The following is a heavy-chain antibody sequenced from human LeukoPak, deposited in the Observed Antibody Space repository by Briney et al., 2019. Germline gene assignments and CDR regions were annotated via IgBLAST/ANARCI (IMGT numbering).Heavy chain of an antibody. CDR3: ARGLRSGWYREDY. CDR2: IYTSGST. Sequence: SQTLSLTCTVSGGSISSGSYYWSWIRQPAGKGLEWIGRIYTSGSTNYNPSLKSRVTISVDTSKNQFSLKLSSVTAADTAVYYCARGLRSGWYREDYWGQGTLVTVSS. D-gene: IGHD6-19*01. CDR1: GGSISSGSYY. J-gene: IGHJ4*02. V-gene: IGHV4-61*02.